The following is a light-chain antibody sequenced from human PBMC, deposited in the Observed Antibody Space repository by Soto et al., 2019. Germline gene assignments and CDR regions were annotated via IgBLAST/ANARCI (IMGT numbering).Light chain of an antibody. Sequence: DIQMTLSVAALSVTVGDTVTITCRASQGISNYLAWYQQKPGKVPKVLIYVASALQSGVPSRFSGSGSGRDFTLTFSSLQPDDVPAYYCQAYYLGLTFGGGAKVDIK. CDR1: QGISNY. V-gene: IGKV1-27*01. CDR2: VAS. J-gene: IGKJ4*01. CDR3: QAYYLGLT.